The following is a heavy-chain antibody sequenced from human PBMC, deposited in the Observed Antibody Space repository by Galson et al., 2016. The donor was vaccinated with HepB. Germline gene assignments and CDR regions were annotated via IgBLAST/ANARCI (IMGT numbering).Heavy chain of an antibody. D-gene: IGHD3-10*01. CDR2: IYYSGST. CDR3: ARDVRSITLVRGVIIRGDWFDP. Sequence: TLSLTCTVSGGSISSGGYYWSWIRQHPGKGLEWIGYIYYSGSTYYNPSLKSRITISVDTSKNQFSLRLSSVTAADTAVYYCARDVRSITLVRGVIIRGDWFDPWGQGTLVTVSS. J-gene: IGHJ5*01. V-gene: IGHV4-31*03. CDR1: GGSISSGGYY.